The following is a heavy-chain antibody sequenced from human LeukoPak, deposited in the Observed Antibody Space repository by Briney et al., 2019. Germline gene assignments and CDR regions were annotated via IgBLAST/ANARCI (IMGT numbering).Heavy chain of an antibody. CDR2: IYYSGST. J-gene: IGHJ5*02. V-gene: IGHV4-39*01. D-gene: IGHD3-10*01. CDR1: GGSISSSSYY. Sequence: SETLSLTCTVSGGSISSSSYYWGWIRQPPGKGLEWIGSIYYSGSTYYNPSLKSRVTISVDTSKNQFSLKLSSVTAADTAVYYCARRSSGVRGNPKNWFDPWGQGTLVTASS. CDR3: ARRSSGVRGNPKNWFDP.